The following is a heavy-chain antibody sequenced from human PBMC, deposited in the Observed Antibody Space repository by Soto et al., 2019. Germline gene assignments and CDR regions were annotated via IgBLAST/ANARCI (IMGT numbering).Heavy chain of an antibody. CDR1: GGTFSRHA. Sequence: QVQLVQSGAEVRKPGSSVKVSCKASGGTFSRHAISWVRQAPGQGVEWMGGIIPIFGTGNHAQKFQGRVTIIADDSTSRVCMEFSSMRSEDTAMYYCARGWGYDSNDYYYAYWGQGTLVIVSS. CDR2: IIPIFGTG. CDR3: ARGWGYDSNDYYYAY. V-gene: IGHV1-69*01. J-gene: IGHJ4*02. D-gene: IGHD3-22*01.